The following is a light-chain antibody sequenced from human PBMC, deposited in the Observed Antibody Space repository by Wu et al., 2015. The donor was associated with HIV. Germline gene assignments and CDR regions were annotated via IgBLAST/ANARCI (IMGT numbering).Light chain of an antibody. J-gene: IGKJ2*03. CDR2: GAL. V-gene: IGKV3-15*01. Sequence: EIVMTQSPATLSVSPGERATLSCRASQNIGTNLAWYQQKPGQSPRLLIYGALTRATGIPARFSGSGSGTEFTLTISSLQSEDFVVYYCQQYDNWPPSYSFGPGDRSWRSN. CDR1: QNIGTN. CDR3: QQYDNWPPSYS.